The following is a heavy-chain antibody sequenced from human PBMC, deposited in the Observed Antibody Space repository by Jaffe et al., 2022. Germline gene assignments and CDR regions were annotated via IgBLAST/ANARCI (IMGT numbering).Heavy chain of an antibody. CDR1: GYTFTSYA. D-gene: IGHD4-17*01. J-gene: IGHJ4*02. CDR3: ARDDTFDYGDYTSNY. Sequence: QVQLVQSGAEVKKPGASVKVSCKASGYTFTSYAMHWVRQAPGQRLEWMGWINAGNGNTKYSQKFQGRVTITRDTSASTAYMELSSLRSEDTAVYYCARDDTFDYGDYTSNYWGQGTLVTVSS. CDR2: INAGNGNT. V-gene: IGHV1-3*01.